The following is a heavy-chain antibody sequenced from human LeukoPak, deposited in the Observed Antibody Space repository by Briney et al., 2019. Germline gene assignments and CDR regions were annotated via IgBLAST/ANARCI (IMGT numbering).Heavy chain of an antibody. Sequence: KSSQTLSLTCAISGDSVSVKSDVWNWIRQSPSRGLEWLGRTYYRSKWINDYATSVKSRIIISPGTSKNRFSLHLNSVTPEDTAVYYCARDADWAYDAFDIWGQGTMVTVSS. CDR3: ARDADWAYDAFDI. CDR2: TYYRSKWIN. CDR1: GDSVSVKSDV. D-gene: IGHD3-9*01. V-gene: IGHV6-1*01. J-gene: IGHJ3*02.